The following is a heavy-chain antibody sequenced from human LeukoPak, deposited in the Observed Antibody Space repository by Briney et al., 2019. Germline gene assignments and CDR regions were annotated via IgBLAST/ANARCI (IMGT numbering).Heavy chain of an antibody. CDR1: GGSISSYY. V-gene: IGHV4-59*08. Sequence: SETLSLTCTVSGGSISSYYWSWIRQPPGKGLEWIGYIYYSGSINYNPSLKSRVTISVDTSKNQFSLKLRSVAAADTAVYYCARYSGSYSGFDYWGQGTLVTVSS. J-gene: IGHJ4*02. CDR2: IYYSGSI. CDR3: ARYSGSYSGFDY. D-gene: IGHD1-26*01.